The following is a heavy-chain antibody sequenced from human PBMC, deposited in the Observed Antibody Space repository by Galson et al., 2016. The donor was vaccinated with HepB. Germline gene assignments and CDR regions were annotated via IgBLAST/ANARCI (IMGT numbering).Heavy chain of an antibody. Sequence: SLRLSCAASGFTFSDHYMDWVRQAPGKGLEWVGRTKNKANSYTTEYAASVKGRFTISRDDSKNALYLQMNSLKTEDTAVYYCARWRSGSCDYWGQGTLVTVSS. CDR3: ARWRSGSCDY. J-gene: IGHJ4*02. V-gene: IGHV3-72*01. CDR1: GFTFSDHY. CDR2: TKNKANSYTT. D-gene: IGHD1-26*01.